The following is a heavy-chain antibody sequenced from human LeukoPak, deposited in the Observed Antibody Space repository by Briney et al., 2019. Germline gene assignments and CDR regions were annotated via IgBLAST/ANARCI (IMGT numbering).Heavy chain of an antibody. Sequence: KAGGSLRLSCAASGFTFSSYSMNWVRQAPGKGLEWVSSISSSSSYIYYADSVKGRFTISRDNAKNSLYLQMNSLRAEDTAVYYCARDGAVAGGFDYWGQGTLVTVSS. CDR2: ISSSSSYI. CDR1: GFTFSSYS. J-gene: IGHJ4*02. CDR3: ARDGAVAGGFDY. V-gene: IGHV3-21*01. D-gene: IGHD6-19*01.